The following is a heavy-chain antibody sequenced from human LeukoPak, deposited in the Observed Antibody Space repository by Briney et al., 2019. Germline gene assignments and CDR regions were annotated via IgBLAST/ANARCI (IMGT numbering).Heavy chain of an antibody. CDR2: NYTSGST. Sequence: SETLSLTCTVSGGSINSYYWSWIRQPAGKGLEWIGRNYTSGSTNYNPSLKGRVTMSVDTSKNQFSLKLSSVTAADTAVYYCARDRPHDYGDSHPYWYFDLWGRGTLVTVSS. J-gene: IGHJ2*01. CDR1: GGSINSYY. CDR3: ARDRPHDYGDSHPYWYFDL. D-gene: IGHD4-17*01. V-gene: IGHV4-4*07.